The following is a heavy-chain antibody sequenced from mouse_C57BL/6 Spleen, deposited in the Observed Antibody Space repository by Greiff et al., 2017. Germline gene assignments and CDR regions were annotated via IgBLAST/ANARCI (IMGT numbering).Heavy chain of an antibody. CDR1: GFTFSSYA. J-gene: IGHJ2*01. CDR2: ISDGGSYT. V-gene: IGHV5-4*01. D-gene: IGHD4-1*01. CDR3: ARDLTGTDYFDY. Sequence: DVKLVASGGGLVKPGGSLKLSCAASGFTFSSYAMSWVRQTPEKRLEWVATISDGGSYTYYPDNVKGRFTISRDNAKNNLYLQMSHLKSEDTAMYYCARDLTGTDYFDYWGQGTTLTVSS.